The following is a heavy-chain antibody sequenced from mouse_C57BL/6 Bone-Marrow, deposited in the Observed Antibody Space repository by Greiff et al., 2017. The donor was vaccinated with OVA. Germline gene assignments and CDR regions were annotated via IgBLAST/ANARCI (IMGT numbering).Heavy chain of an antibody. D-gene: IGHD2-3*01. Sequence: EVQLQQSGPELVKPGASVKISCKASGYTFTDYYMNWVKQSHGKSLEWIGDINPNNGGTSYNQKFKGKATLTVDKSSSTAYMELRSLTSEDSAVYYCARGRYDGYYRYAMDYWGQGTSVTVSS. CDR1: GYTFTDYY. CDR3: ARGRYDGYYRYAMDY. CDR2: INPNNGGT. J-gene: IGHJ4*01. V-gene: IGHV1-26*01.